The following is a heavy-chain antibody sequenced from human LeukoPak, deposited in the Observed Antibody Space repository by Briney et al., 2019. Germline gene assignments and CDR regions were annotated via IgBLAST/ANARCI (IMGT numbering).Heavy chain of an antibody. Sequence: RGALRHSFSASGFTFSSYSMKWVPQAPAKVLGWVSSISSSSSYIYYADSVKGRFTISRDNAKNSLYLQMNSLRAEDTAVYYCARDKQDDFWSGYYIWFDPWGQGTLVTVSS. J-gene: IGHJ5*02. V-gene: IGHV3-21*01. CDR2: ISSSSSYI. CDR3: ARDKQDDFWSGYYIWFDP. D-gene: IGHD3-3*01. CDR1: GFTFSSYS.